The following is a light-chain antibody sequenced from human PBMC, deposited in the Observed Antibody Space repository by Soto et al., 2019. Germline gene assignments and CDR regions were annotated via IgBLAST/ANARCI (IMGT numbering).Light chain of an antibody. CDR1: QNVSSY. CDR2: DAS. Sequence: EIVLTQSPATLSLSPGERATLSCRASQNVSSYLAWYQQKPGQAPRLLIYDASNRATGIPARFSGSGSGTDFTLTISSLEPEDFAVYYCQQRSTWLYTFGQGTKLEIK. V-gene: IGKV3-11*01. J-gene: IGKJ2*01. CDR3: QQRSTWLYT.